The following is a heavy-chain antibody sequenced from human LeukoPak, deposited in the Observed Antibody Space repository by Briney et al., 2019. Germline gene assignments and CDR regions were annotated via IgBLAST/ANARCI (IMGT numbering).Heavy chain of an antibody. CDR2: ISTYNGNT. D-gene: IGHD3-10*01. CDR3: ARDSASGSYYNGDY. Sequence: ASVKVSCKASGYTFTSYGISWVRQAPGQGLEWMGWISTYNGNTNYAQKLQGRVTMTTDTSTSTVYMELRSLRAEDTAVYYCARDSASGSYYNGDYWGEGSLVTVSS. J-gene: IGHJ4*02. V-gene: IGHV1-18*01. CDR1: GYTFTSYG.